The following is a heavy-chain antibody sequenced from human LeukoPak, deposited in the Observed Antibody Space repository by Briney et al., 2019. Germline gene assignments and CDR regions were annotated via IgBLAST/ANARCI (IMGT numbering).Heavy chain of an antibody. D-gene: IGHD3-10*01. CDR2: IKQDGGEK. CDR1: GFTFSSYW. Sequence: PGGSLRLSCAASGFTFSSYWMSWVRQAPGKGLEWVANIKQDGGEKYYVDSVKGRFTISRDNAKNSLSLQMNSLRAEDTAVYYCARVLYFYTLGYYFDYWGQGTLVTVSS. V-gene: IGHV3-7*01. CDR3: ARVLYFYTLGYYFDY. J-gene: IGHJ4*02.